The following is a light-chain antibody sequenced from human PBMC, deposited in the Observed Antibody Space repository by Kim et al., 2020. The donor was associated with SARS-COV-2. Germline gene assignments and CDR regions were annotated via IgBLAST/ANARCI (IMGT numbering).Light chain of an antibody. V-gene: IGLV3-1*01. CDR1: KLGDKY. J-gene: IGLJ2*01. CDR3: QTWDSSGV. CDR2: RDS. Sequence: VSVSPGQTASITCSGDKLGDKYTCWYQQKPGQSPVLVIYRDSRRPSGIPERFSGSNSGNTATLTIGGTQAMDEADYYCQTWDSSGVFGGGTQLTVL.